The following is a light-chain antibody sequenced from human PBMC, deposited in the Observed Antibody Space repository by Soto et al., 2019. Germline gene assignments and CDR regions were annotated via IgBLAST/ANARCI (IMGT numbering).Light chain of an antibody. V-gene: IGKV3-11*01. CDR1: QSVSSY. J-gene: IGKJ4*01. Sequence: EIVLTQSPANLSLSPGERATLSCRASQSVSSYLAWYQQKPGQAPRLLIYDASNRATGIPARFSGSGSGTDFPLTISSLEPEDFAVYYCQQRSNWPPIFGGGTKVDIK. CDR2: DAS. CDR3: QQRSNWPPI.